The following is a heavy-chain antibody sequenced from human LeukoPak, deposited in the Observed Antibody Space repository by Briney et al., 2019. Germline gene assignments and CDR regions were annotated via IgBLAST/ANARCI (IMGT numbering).Heavy chain of an antibody. Sequence: PSETLSLTXAVYGGSFSGYYWSWIRQAPGKGLEWIGEINHSGSTNYNPSLKSRLTISVDTSKNQFSLKLSSVTAADTAVYYCARGRAIIYYYYMDVWGKGTTLTVSS. CDR1: GGSFSGYY. V-gene: IGHV4-34*01. CDR2: INHSGST. J-gene: IGHJ6*03. D-gene: IGHD2-21*01. CDR3: ARGRAIIYYYYMDV.